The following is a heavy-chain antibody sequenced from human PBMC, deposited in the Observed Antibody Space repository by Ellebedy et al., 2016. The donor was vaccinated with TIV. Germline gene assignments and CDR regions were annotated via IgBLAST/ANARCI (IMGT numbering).Heavy chain of an antibody. Sequence: PGGSLRLSCAVSGSPFSTYTMTWVRHAPGKALEWVSSINGPSSYIFYADAVRGRFTIPRDNAKNSLYLQMNSLRSEETAVYYCVRGQSAGVGAPYWGQGARVTVS. CDR3: VRGQSAGVGAPY. V-gene: IGHV3-21*01. CDR1: GSPFSTYT. J-gene: IGHJ4*02. D-gene: IGHD1-26*01. CDR2: INGPSSYI.